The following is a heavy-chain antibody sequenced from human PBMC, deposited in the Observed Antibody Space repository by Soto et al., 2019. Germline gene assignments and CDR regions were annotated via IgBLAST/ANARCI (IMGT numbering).Heavy chain of an antibody. Sequence: TLSLTCTVSGGSISSGGYYWSWIRQHPGKGLEWIGYIYYSGSTYYNPSLKSRVTISVDTSKNQFSLKLSSVTAADTAVYYCARAHYDSSGYYPKPPVFDYWGQGTLVTVSS. CDR2: IYYSGST. V-gene: IGHV4-31*03. CDR3: ARAHYDSSGYYPKPPVFDY. J-gene: IGHJ4*02. D-gene: IGHD3-22*01. CDR1: GGSISSGGYY.